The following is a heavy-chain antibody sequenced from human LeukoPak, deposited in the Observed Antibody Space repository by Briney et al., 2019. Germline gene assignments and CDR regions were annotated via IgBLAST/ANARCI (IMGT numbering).Heavy chain of an antibody. D-gene: IGHD4-17*01. CDR3: ARRLRRNLFDP. J-gene: IGHJ5*02. CDR2: IYYSGSS. CDR1: GVSIGSDY. Sequence: SETLSLTCTVSGVSIGSDYWSWIRLPPGKGLEWIGYIYYSGSSNYNPSLKSRVTMSVDTSKNQFSLKLTSATAADTAVYYCARRLRRNLFDPWGQGTLVTVSS. V-gene: IGHV4-59*08.